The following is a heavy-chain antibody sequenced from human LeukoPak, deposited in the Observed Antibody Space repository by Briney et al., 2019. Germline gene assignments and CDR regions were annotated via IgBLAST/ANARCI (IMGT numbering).Heavy chain of an antibody. Sequence: PGGSLRLSCAASGFKFSGHGMHWVRQSAGKGLEWVAVIWYDGSNKYYADSVKGRFTISRDNSKNTLYLQMNSLRAEDTAVYYCAKDFGDTAMAYWGQGTLVTVSS. CDR2: IWYDGSNK. CDR1: GFKFSGHG. CDR3: AKDFGDTAMAY. V-gene: IGHV3-30*02. D-gene: IGHD5-18*01. J-gene: IGHJ4*02.